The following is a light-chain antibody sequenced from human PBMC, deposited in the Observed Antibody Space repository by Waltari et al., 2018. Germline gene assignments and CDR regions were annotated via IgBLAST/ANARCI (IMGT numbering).Light chain of an antibody. CDR1: QSITMY. J-gene: IGKJ3*01. Sequence: DIQMTQSPSPLSASVGDRVTITCRASQSITMYLNWYQQKAGKAPKDLIYAASILQSGVPSRCSGSGSVTHFTLTISNLQPEDFATYFCQQTYSSPRFGPGTKVDFK. V-gene: IGKV1-39*01. CDR2: AAS. CDR3: QQTYSSPR.